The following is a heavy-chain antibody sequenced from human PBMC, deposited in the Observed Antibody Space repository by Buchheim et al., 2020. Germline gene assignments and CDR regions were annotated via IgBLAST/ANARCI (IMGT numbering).Heavy chain of an antibody. CDR3: ARHGGVERGYDFWSGYYSHYYYGMDV. J-gene: IGHJ6*02. CDR1: GGSISSSSYY. Sequence: QVQLQESGPGLVKPSETLSLTCTVSGGSISSSSYYWGWIRQPPGKGLEWIGSIYYSGSTYYNPSLKSRVTISVDTSKNQFSLKLSSVTAADTAVYYCARHGGVERGYDFWSGYYSHYYYGMDVWGQGTT. V-gene: IGHV4-39*01. CDR2: IYYSGST. D-gene: IGHD3-3*01.